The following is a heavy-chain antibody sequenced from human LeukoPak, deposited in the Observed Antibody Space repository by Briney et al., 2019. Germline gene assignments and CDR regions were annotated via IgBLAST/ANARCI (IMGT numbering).Heavy chain of an antibody. CDR2: FDPEDGET. J-gene: IGHJ4*02. CDR3: ATDLYGSGSYYRRY. D-gene: IGHD3-10*01. Sequence: ASVKVSCKVSGYTLTELSMHWVRQAPGKGLEWMGGFDPEDGETIYAQKFQGRVTMTEDTSTDTAYMELSSLRSEDTAVYYCATDLYGSGSYYRRYWGQGTLVTVSS. V-gene: IGHV1-24*01. CDR1: GYTLTELS.